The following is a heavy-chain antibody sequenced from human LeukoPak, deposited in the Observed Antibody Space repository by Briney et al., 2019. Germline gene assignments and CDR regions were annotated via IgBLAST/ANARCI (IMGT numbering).Heavy chain of an antibody. CDR1: GFTFSSYW. CDR3: ARDWRYFDWLLSTYYYYGMDV. CDR2: IKQDGSEK. Sequence: GGSLRLSCAASGFTFSSYWMSWVCQAPGKGLEWVANIKQDGSEKYYVDSVKGRFTISRDNAKNSLYLQMNSLRAEDTAVYYCARDWRYFDWLLSTYYYYGMDVWGQGTTVTVSS. J-gene: IGHJ6*02. D-gene: IGHD3-9*01. V-gene: IGHV3-7*01.